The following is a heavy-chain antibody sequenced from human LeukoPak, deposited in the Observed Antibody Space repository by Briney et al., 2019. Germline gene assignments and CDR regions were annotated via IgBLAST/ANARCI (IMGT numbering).Heavy chain of an antibody. J-gene: IGHJ4*02. V-gene: IGHV3-30*03. D-gene: IGHD2-15*01. CDR1: GFTFSSYG. CDR3: ATNRYCSGGSCYSESPFDY. Sequence: GGSLRLSCAASGFTFSSYGIHWVRQAPGKGLEWVAVISYDGSNKYYADSVKGRFTISRDNSKNTLYLQMNSLRAEDTAVYYCATNRYCSGGSCYSESPFDYWGQGTLVTVSS. CDR2: ISYDGSNK.